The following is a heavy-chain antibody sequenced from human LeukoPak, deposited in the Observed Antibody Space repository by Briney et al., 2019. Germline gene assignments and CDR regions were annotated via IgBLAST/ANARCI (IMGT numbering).Heavy chain of an antibody. CDR2: INQYGNEE. CDR1: GFPFSSYW. Sequence: PGGSLRLSCVASGFPFSSYWMTWVRQAPGKGLEWVANINQYGNEEYYVDSVKGRFIISRDNAKNSLYLQMNSLRAEDTAVYYCARDSGWYFNYWGQGTLVTVSS. CDR3: ARDSGWYFNY. D-gene: IGHD6-19*01. V-gene: IGHV3-7*03. J-gene: IGHJ4*02.